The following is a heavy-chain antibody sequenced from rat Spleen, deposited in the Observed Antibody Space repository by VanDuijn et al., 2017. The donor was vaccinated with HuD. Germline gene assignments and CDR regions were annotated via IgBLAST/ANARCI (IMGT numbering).Heavy chain of an antibody. CDR1: GFTFSDYY. CDR2: ISYEGSST. V-gene: IGHV5-22*01. D-gene: IGHD1-2*01. J-gene: IGHJ3*01. CDR3: ARQDSSYFLYNWFGY. Sequence: EVQLVESGGGLVQPGRSLKLSCVASGFTFSDYYMAWVRQAPKKGLEWVASISYEGSSTYYGDSVKGRFTISRDNAKSTLYLQMNSLRSEDTATYYCARQDSSYFLYNWFGYWGQGTLVTVSS.